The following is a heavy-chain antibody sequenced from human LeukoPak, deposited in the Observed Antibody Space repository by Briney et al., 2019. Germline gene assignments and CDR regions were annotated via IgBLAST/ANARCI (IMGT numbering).Heavy chain of an antibody. V-gene: IGHV4-59*01. CDR2: IYYSGST. J-gene: IGHJ4*02. Sequence: SETLSLTFTVSGGSISSYYWSWIRQPPGKGLEWIGYIYYSGSTNYNSSLKSRVTISVDTSKNQFSLKLSSVTAADTAVYYCASSYSSSWYVDYWGQGTLVTVSS. CDR1: GGSISSYY. CDR3: ASSYSSSWYVDY. D-gene: IGHD6-13*01.